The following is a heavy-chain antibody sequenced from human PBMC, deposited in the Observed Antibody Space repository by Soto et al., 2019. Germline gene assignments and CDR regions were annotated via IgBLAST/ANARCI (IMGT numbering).Heavy chain of an antibody. CDR1: GYTFTDYY. J-gene: IGHJ4*02. D-gene: IGHD5-18*01. CDR2: INPNSGAT. CDR3: ARDTRRVYGYKISSYFDY. V-gene: IGHV1-2*02. Sequence: GASVKVSCKASGYTFTDYYFHWVRQAPGQGLEWMGWINPNSGATTYAQKFQGRVTMTRDTSITTAYMELSRLTSDDTAVYFCARDTRRVYGYKISSYFDYWGQGALVTVSS.